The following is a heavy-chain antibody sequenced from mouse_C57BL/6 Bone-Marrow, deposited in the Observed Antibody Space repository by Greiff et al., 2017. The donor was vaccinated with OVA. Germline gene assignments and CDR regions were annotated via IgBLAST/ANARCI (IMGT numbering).Heavy chain of an antibody. V-gene: IGHV14-3*01. CDR1: GFNIKNTY. CDR2: IDPANGNN. J-gene: IGHJ3*01. D-gene: IGHD2-1*01. CDR3: ARDYGNYEGAWFAY. Sequence: VQLQQSVAELVRPGASVKLSCTASGFNIKNTYMHWVKQRPEQGLEWIGRIDPANGNNKYDPKFQDKATITADTSSNTAYLQLSSLTSEDTAIDYCARDYGNYEGAWFAYWGQGTLVTVSA.